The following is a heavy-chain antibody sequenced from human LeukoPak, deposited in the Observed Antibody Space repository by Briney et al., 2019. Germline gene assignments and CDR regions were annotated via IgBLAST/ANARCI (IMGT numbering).Heavy chain of an antibody. D-gene: IGHD6-19*01. J-gene: IGHJ3*02. Sequence: SETLSLTCTVSGGSISSGGYYWSWIRQPPGKGLEWIGYIYHSGSTYYNPSLKSRVTISVDRSKNQFSLKLSSVTAADTAVYYCARGGSVAASSDAFDIWGQGTMVTVSS. CDR2: IYHSGST. CDR1: GGSISSGGYY. CDR3: ARGGSVAASSDAFDI. V-gene: IGHV4-30-2*01.